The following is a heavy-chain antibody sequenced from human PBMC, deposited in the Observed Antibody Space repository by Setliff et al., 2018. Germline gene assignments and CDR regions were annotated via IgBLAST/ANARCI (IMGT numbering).Heavy chain of an antibody. CDR1: GGSFSSYG. CDR3: ARGPQKFYSDTSGYYYDALYYYYMDV. D-gene: IGHD3-22*01. V-gene: IGHV1-69*13. CDR2: IIPIFGTP. Sequence: ASVKVSCKASGGSFSSYGITWVRQAPGQGLEWMGGIIPIFGTPTYAQKFQGRDTIIADESTSTTYMELSSLRSEDTAVYYCARGPQKFYSDTSGYYYDALYYYYMDVWGKGTTVTVSS. J-gene: IGHJ6*03.